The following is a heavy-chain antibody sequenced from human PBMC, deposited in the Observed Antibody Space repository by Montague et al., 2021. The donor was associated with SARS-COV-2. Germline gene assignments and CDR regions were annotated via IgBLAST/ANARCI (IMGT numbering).Heavy chain of an antibody. J-gene: IGHJ3*02. D-gene: IGHD3-10*01. V-gene: IGHV3-30-3*01. Sequence: SLRLSCAASGFTFSSYAMHWVRQAPGKGLEWVAVISYDGSNKYYADSXKVRFTISRDNSKNTLYLQMNSLGAEDTAVYYCARAAQKQYVLLWFGELLHDAFDIWGQGTMVTVSS. CDR2: ISYDGSNK. CDR3: ARAAQKQYVLLWFGELLHDAFDI. CDR1: GFTFSSYA.